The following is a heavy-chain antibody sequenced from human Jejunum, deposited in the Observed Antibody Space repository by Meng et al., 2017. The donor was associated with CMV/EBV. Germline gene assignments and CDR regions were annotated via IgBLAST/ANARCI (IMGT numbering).Heavy chain of an antibody. V-gene: IGHV1-2*04. CDR1: GYTFTGYY. CDR2: ININSGGT. Sequence: QVQLVESGAEVKKPGASVKVSCKASGYTFTGYYMRWVRQAPGQGLEWMGWININSGGTNYAQKFQGWITMTRDTSISTAYMELSRLRSDDTAVYYCARGEGYCTNGVCSPGYWGQGSLVTVSS. CDR3: ARGEGYCTNGVCSPGY. D-gene: IGHD2-8*01. J-gene: IGHJ4*02.